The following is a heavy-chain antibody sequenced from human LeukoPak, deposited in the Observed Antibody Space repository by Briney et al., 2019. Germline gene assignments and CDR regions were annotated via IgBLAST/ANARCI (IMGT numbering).Heavy chain of an antibody. CDR2: ISWNSGSI. J-gene: IGHJ6*02. Sequence: GGSLRLSCAASGFTFDDYAMHWVRQAPGKGLKWVSGISWNSGSIGYADSVKGRFTISRDNAKNSLYLQMNSLRAEDTALYYCAKAPDDFWSGSLMDVWGQGTTVTVSS. CDR3: AKAPDDFWSGSLMDV. V-gene: IGHV3-9*01. CDR1: GFTFDDYA. D-gene: IGHD3-3*01.